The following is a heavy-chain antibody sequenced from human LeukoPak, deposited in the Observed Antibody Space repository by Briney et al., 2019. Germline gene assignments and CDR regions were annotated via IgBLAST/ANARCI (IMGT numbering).Heavy chain of an antibody. CDR1: GFTFNTYI. CDR3: ARGRDLFDS. V-gene: IGHV3-48*04. Sequence: PGGSLRLSCEPSGFTFNTYIMNWFPQAPGRGLEWISYISSSSATIYYADSVKGRFTISRDNAKNSLYLQMNSLRAEDTAVYYCARGRDLFDSWGQGTLVIVSS. CDR2: ISSSSATI. J-gene: IGHJ4*02.